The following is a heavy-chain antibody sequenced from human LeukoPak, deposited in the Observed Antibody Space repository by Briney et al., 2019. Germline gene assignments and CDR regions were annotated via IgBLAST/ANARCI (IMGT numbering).Heavy chain of an antibody. CDR2: IYYSGST. J-gene: IGHJ4*02. D-gene: IGHD1-26*01. V-gene: IGHV4-30-4*01. Sequence: PSQTLSLTCTVSGGSISSGDYYWSWIRQPPGKGLEWIGYIYYSGSTNYNPSLKSRVTISVDTSKNQFSLKLSSVTAADTAVYYCARGLALVGAGYFDYWGQGTLVTVSS. CDR3: ARGLALVGAGYFDY. CDR1: GGSISSGDYY.